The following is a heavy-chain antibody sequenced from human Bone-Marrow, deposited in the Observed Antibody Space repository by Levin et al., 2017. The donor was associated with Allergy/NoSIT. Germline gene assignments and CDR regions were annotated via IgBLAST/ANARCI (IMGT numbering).Heavy chain of an antibody. CDR1: GFAFGSYA. V-gene: IGHV3-30-3*01. CDR2: ISNDGNSM. J-gene: IGHJ4*02. Sequence: GESLKISCAASGFAFGSYAMHWVRQAPGKGLECVAVISNDGNSMYFADSVKGRFTISRDNSKNTLYLQMTSLRAEDTALYYCARIITGWSPDYWGQGTLVTVSS. D-gene: IGHD1-20*01. CDR3: ARIITGWSPDY.